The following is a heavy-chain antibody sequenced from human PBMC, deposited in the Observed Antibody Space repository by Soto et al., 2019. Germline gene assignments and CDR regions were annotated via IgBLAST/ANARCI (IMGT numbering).Heavy chain of an antibody. CDR2: INAGNGNT. CDR1: GYTFTSYA. Sequence: QVQLVQSGAEVKKPGASVKVSCKASGYTFTSYAMHWVRQAPGQRLEWMGWINAGNGNTKYSQKFQGRVTITRDTSASTAYMELSSLRSEDTAVYYCARFWVFPSGSYYKYYYYGMDVWGQGTTVTVSS. J-gene: IGHJ6*02. D-gene: IGHD3-10*01. V-gene: IGHV1-3*01. CDR3: ARFWVFPSGSYYKYYYYGMDV.